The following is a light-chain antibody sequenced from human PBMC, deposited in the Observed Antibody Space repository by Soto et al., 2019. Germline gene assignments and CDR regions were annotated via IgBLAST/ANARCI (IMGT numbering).Light chain of an antibody. CDR3: SSYTRTNTLYV. CDR2: EVY. Sequence: QSVLTQPASVSGSPGQSITISCTGTNNDVGAYNYVSWFQQHPGNAPKLIISEVYLRPSGISNRFSGSKSGNTASLTISGLQAEDEADYYCSSYTRTNTLYVFGTGTKVTVL. J-gene: IGLJ1*01. CDR1: NNDVGAYNY. V-gene: IGLV2-14*03.